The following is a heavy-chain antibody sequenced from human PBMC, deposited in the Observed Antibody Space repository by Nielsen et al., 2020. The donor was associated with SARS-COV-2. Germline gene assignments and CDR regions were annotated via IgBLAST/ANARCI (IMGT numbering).Heavy chain of an antibody. CDR2: IYPGDSDT. CDR3: ARNERIAATPHPYYYGMDV. D-gene: IGHD2-15*01. V-gene: IGHV5-51*01. J-gene: IGHJ6*02. Sequence: GESLKISCKGSGYSFTSYWIGWVRQMPGKGLEWMGIIYPGDSDTRYSPSFQGQVTISADKSISTAYLQWSSLKASDTAMYYCARNERIAATPHPYYYGMDVWGQGTTATVSS. CDR1: GYSFTSYW.